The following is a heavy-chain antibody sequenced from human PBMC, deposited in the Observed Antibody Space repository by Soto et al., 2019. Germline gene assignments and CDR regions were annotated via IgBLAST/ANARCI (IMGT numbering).Heavy chain of an antibody. CDR2: IYHSGST. V-gene: IGHV4-30-2*01. CDR3: ARVAYCGGDCQRGFDY. J-gene: IGHJ4*02. D-gene: IGHD2-21*02. Sequence: SETLSLTCAVSGGXISSGGSSWSWIRQPPGKGLEWIGYIYHSGSTYYNPSLKSRVTISVDRSKNQFSLKLSSVTAADTAVYYCARVAYCGGDCQRGFDYWGQGTLVTVSS. CDR1: GGXISSGGSS.